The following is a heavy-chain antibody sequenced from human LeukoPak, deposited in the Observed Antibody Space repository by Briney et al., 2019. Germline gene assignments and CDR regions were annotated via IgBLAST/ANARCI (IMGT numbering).Heavy chain of an antibody. J-gene: IGHJ5*02. V-gene: IGHV4-39*01. CDR3: ASLGTLRS. CDR2: ISYSGTN. D-gene: IGHD7-27*01. CDR1: GGSVSSSTYY. Sequence: PPETLSLTCTVSGGSVSSSTYYWGWIRQPPGKGLEWIGSISYSGTNYNNPSLKSRVSISIDTSKNQFSVKLTSVSAADTAMYYCASLGTLRSWGQGNLVTVSS.